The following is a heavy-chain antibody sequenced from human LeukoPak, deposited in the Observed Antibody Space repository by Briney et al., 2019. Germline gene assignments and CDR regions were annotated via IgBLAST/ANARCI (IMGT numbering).Heavy chain of an antibody. CDR3: ARAAYYYDSSGYSFDP. CDR2: INPNSGGT. Sequence: ASVKVSCKASGYTFTSSGISWVRQAPGQGLEWMGRINPNSGGTNYAQKFQGRVTMTRDTSISTAYMELSRLRSDDTAVYYCARAAYYYDSSGYSFDPWGQGTLVTVSS. V-gene: IGHV1-2*06. CDR1: GYTFTSSG. J-gene: IGHJ5*02. D-gene: IGHD3-22*01.